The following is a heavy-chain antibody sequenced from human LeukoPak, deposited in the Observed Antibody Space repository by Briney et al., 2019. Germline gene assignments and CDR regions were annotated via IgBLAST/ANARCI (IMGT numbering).Heavy chain of an antibody. CDR3: AKSYYDSSGYPSTFDY. CDR1: GFTFSSYG. CDR2: IRYDGSNK. J-gene: IGHJ4*02. D-gene: IGHD3-22*01. Sequence: GGSLRLSCAASGFTFSSYGMHWVRQAPGKGLEWVAFIRYDGSNKYYADSVKGRFTISRDNSRNTLYLQMNSLRAEDTAVYYCAKSYYDSSGYPSTFDYWGQGTLVTVSS. V-gene: IGHV3-30*02.